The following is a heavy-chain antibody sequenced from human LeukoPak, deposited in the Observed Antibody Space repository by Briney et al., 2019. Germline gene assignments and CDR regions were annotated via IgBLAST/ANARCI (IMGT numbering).Heavy chain of an antibody. V-gene: IGHV4-39*01. D-gene: IGHD2-15*01. CDR3: ARHEIAIVVVGGASDI. CDR2: IYYSGST. Sequence: SETLSLTCTVSGRSISSSSYYWGWIRQPPGKGLEWIGSIYYSGSTYYNPSLKSRVTISVDTSKNQFSLKLSSVTAADTAVYYCARHEIAIVVVGGASDIWGQGTMVTVSS. CDR1: GRSISSSSYY. J-gene: IGHJ3*02.